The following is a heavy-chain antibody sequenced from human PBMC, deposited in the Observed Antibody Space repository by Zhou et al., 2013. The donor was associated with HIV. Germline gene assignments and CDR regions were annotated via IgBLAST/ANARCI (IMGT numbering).Heavy chain of an antibody. CDR2: IIPIFGTA. CDR3: ARDTTPSGTYDY. CDR1: GYTFTSYY. J-gene: IGHJ4*02. Sequence: QVQLVQSGAEVKKPGASVKVSCKASGYTFTSYYFTWVRQAPGQGLEWMGRIIPIFGTANYAQKFQGRVTITADKSTSTAYMELSSLRSEDTAVYYCARDTTPSGTYDYWGQGTLVTVSS. V-gene: IGHV1-69*06. D-gene: IGHD3-10*01.